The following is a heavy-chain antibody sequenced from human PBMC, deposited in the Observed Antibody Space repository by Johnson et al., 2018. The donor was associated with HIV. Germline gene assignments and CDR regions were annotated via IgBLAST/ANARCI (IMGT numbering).Heavy chain of an antibody. J-gene: IGHJ3*02. CDR3: ARPSVITTLTTTPWAFDI. V-gene: IGHV3-33*08. D-gene: IGHD4-17*01. Sequence: QMLLVESGGGVVRPGGSLRLSCAASGFTFGDYVMSWVRQAPGKGLEWVALIRYDTSKKYYTDSVKGRFTISRDNSKNTLYLQMNILRAEDTAIYYCARPSVITTLTTTPWAFDIWGQGTMVTVSS. CDR2: IRYDTSKK. CDR1: GFTFGDYV.